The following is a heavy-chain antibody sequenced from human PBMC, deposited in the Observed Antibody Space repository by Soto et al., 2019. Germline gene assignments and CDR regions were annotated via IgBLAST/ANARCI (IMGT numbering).Heavy chain of an antibody. CDR2: ISGSGDST. Sequence: QLLESGGGLVQPGGSLRLSCAASGFTFSNYGMSWVRQAPGKGLEWVSFISGSGDSTYYADPVKGRLTSSRDNSKNTLYLQMNSLRAEDTAVYYCAKAFRYGMDVWGQGTTVTVSS. V-gene: IGHV3-23*01. CDR3: AKAFRYGMDV. CDR1: GFTFSNYG. J-gene: IGHJ6*02.